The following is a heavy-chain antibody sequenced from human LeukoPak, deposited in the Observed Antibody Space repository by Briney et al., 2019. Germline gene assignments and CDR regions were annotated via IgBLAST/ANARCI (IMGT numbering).Heavy chain of an antibody. V-gene: IGHV1-2*02. D-gene: IGHD5-24*01. Sequence: SVKVSCKASGYTFTSYAIHWVRQAPGQGLEWMGWITPSGGTNYPQKFQGRVAITWDTSITTAYMDLSRLTSDDTAVYYCARDRYGDGFAHLDYWGQGALVTVSS. CDR2: ITPSGGT. CDR3: ARDRYGDGFAHLDY. CDR1: GYTFTSYA. J-gene: IGHJ4*02.